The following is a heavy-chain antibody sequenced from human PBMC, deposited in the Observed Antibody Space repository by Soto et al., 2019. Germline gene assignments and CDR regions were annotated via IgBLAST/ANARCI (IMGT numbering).Heavy chain of an antibody. Sequence: GASVKVSCKASGYTFTGYYMHWVRQAPGQGLEWMGWINPNSGGTNYAQKFQGWVTMTRDTSISTAYMELSRLRSDDTAVYYCARGGPRRITIFGVVRTQYYFDYWGQGTLVTVSS. CDR3: ARGGPRRITIFGVVRTQYYFDY. CDR2: INPNSGGT. V-gene: IGHV1-2*04. CDR1: GYTFTGYY. J-gene: IGHJ4*02. D-gene: IGHD3-3*01.